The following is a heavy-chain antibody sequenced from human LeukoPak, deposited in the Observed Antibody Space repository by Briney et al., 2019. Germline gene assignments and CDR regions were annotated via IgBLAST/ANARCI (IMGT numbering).Heavy chain of an antibody. CDR2: MNPNSGNT. Sequence: ASVKVSCTASGYTFTSYDINWVRQAPGQGLEWMGWMNPNSGNTGYAQKFQGRVTITRNTSISTAYMELSSLRSEDTAVYYCARVKSGTMRVDYWGQGTLVTVSS. CDR3: ARVKSGTMRVDY. D-gene: IGHD1-7*01. V-gene: IGHV1-8*03. CDR1: GYTFTSYD. J-gene: IGHJ4*02.